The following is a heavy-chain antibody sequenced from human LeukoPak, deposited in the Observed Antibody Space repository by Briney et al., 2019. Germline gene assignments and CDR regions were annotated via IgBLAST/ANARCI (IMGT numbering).Heavy chain of an antibody. CDR2: MNPNSANT. CDR3: ARGHRLYQLVRFGEYWFDP. Sequence: ASVKVSCKASGGTFSSYDINWVRQATGQGLEWMGWMNPNSANTGYAQKFQGRVTMTRSTSISTAYMELSSLRSEDTAVYYCARGHRLYQLVRFGEYWFDPWGQGTLVTVSS. J-gene: IGHJ5*02. CDR1: GGTFSSYD. V-gene: IGHV1-8*02. D-gene: IGHD6-13*01.